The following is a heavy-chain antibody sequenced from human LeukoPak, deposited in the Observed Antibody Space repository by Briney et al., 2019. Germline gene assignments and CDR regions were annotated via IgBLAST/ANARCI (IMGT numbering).Heavy chain of an antibody. V-gene: IGHV1-69*13. Sequence: SVKVSCKASGYTFTSYGISWVRQAPGQGLEWMGGIIPIFGTANYAQKFQGRVTITADESTSTAYMELSSLRSEDTAVYYCARDHCTNGVCPYYFDYWGQGTLVTVSS. D-gene: IGHD2-8*01. CDR2: IIPIFGTA. J-gene: IGHJ4*02. CDR1: GYTFTSYG. CDR3: ARDHCTNGVCPYYFDY.